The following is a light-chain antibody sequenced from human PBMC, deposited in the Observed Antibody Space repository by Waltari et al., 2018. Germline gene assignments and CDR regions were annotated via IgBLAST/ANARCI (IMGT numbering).Light chain of an antibody. Sequence: EPVITQSPATLSVSPGERATLSCRPSRTISSNLAWYQQKPGQAPRLLIYGASSRATGVPARFSGSGSGTQFTLTIHSLQSEDCAVYYCQQYNNRPPWTFGQGTKVEIK. CDR2: GAS. CDR3: QQYNNRPPWT. V-gene: IGKV3-15*01. J-gene: IGKJ1*01. CDR1: RTISSN.